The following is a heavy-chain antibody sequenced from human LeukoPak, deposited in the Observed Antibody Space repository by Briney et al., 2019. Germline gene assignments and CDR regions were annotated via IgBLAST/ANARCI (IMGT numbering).Heavy chain of an antibody. V-gene: IGHV3-30-3*01. D-gene: IGHD4-17*01. Sequence: GGSLRLSCAVSGFTFSDYAMHWVRQAPGKGLEWVTVVSYDGSNKYYADSVKGRFIISRDNSKNTLFLQMNSLRDEDTALYYCARDLDGDPFSGPTFDNWGQGTLVTVSS. CDR1: GFTFSDYA. CDR2: VSYDGSNK. CDR3: ARDLDGDPFSGPTFDN. J-gene: IGHJ4*02.